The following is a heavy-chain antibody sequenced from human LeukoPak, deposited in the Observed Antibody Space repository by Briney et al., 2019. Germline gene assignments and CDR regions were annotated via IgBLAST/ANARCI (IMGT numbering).Heavy chain of an antibody. V-gene: IGHV1-69*06. CDR1: GYTFVSYD. Sequence: ASVKVSCKASGYTFVSYDINWVRQANGQGLEWMGGIIPIFGTANYAQKFQGRVTITADKSTSTAYMELSSLRSEDTAVYYCARVSPLLRFGEPYYFDYWGQGTLVTVSS. CDR2: IIPIFGTA. J-gene: IGHJ4*02. D-gene: IGHD3-10*01. CDR3: ARVSPLLRFGEPYYFDY.